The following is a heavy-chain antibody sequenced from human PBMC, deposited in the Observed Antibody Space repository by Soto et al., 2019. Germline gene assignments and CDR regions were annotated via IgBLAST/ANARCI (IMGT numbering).Heavy chain of an antibody. CDR3: ARLASSGWDHFDY. CDR1: GGSISSSSYY. Sequence: QLQLQESGPGLVKPSETLSLTCTVSGGSISSSSYYWGWIRQPPGKGLEWIGSIYYSGSTYYNPSLKSRVTISVDTSKNQFSLKLSSVTAADTAVYYCARLASSGWDHFDYWGQGTLVTVSS. CDR2: IYYSGST. J-gene: IGHJ4*02. V-gene: IGHV4-39*01. D-gene: IGHD6-19*01.